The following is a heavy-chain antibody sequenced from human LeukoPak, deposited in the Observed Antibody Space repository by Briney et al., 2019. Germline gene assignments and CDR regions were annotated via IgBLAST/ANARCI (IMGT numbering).Heavy chain of an antibody. J-gene: IGHJ4*02. CDR3: ARLGRYDYFIDY. D-gene: IGHD3-16*01. V-gene: IGHV4-30-2*01. Sequence: TSQTLTLTCAVSGGSISSAGYSWSWIRQPPGKGLEWIGYIYHSGSTYYNSSPKSRVTISVDRSKNQFSLKLTSVTAADTAVYYCARLGRYDYFIDYWGQGTLVTVSS. CDR1: GGSISSAGYS. CDR2: IYHSGST.